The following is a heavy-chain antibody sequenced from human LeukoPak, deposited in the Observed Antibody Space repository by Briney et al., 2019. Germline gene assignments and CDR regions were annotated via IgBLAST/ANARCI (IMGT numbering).Heavy chain of an antibody. V-gene: IGHV4-61*01. Sequence: SETLSLTCTVSGGSVSSGSYYWSWIRQPPGKGLEWIGYIYYSGSTNYNPSLKSRVTISVDTSKNQFSLKLSSVTAADTAVYYCARMYYYGSGSYYTLIDYWGQGTLVTVSS. CDR1: GGSVSSGSYY. CDR3: ARMYYYGSGSYYTLIDY. CDR2: IYYSGST. D-gene: IGHD3-10*01. J-gene: IGHJ4*02.